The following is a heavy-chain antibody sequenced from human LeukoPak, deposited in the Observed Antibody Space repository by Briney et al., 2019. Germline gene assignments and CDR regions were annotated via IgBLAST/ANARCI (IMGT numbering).Heavy chain of an antibody. CDR2: IYHSGST. D-gene: IGHD2-21*01. Sequence: SETLSLTCTVSGYSISSGYYWGWIRQPPGKGLEWIGSIYHSGSTYYNPSLKSRVTISIDTSKNQFSLKLSSVTAADTAVYYCARGNVADYWGQGTLVTVSS. V-gene: IGHV4-38-2*02. J-gene: IGHJ4*02. CDR3: ARGNVADY. CDR1: GYSISSGYY.